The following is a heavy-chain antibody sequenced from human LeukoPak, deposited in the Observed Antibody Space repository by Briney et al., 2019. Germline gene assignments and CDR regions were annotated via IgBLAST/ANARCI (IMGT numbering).Heavy chain of an antibody. J-gene: IGHJ4*02. D-gene: IGHD3-22*01. CDR1: GYTFTSYG. CDR3: ARGDGYYYDSSGYDD. CDR2: ISAYNGNT. Sequence: GASVKVSCKASGYTFTSYGISWVRQAPGQVLEWMGWISAYNGNTNYAQKLQGRVTMTTDTSTSTAYMELRSLRSDDTAVYYCARGDGYYYDSSGYDDWGQGTLVTVSS. V-gene: IGHV1-18*01.